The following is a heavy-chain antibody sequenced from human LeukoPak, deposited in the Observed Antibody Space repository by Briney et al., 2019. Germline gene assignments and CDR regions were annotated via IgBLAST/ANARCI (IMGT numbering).Heavy chain of an antibody. D-gene: IGHD6-19*01. CDR1: GFTFSSYG. J-gene: IGHJ4*02. V-gene: IGHV3-30*18. CDR3: AKEPGAVAGTAFDY. Sequence: PGGSLRLSCAASGFTFSSYGMHWVRQAPGKGLEWVAVISYDGSNKYYADSVKGRFTISRDNSKNTLYLQMNSLRAEDTAVYYCAKEPGAVAGTAFDYWGQGTLVTVSS. CDR2: ISYDGSNK.